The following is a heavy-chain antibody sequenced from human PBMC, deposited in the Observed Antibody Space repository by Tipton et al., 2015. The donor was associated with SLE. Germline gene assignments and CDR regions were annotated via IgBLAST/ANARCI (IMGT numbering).Heavy chain of an antibody. D-gene: IGHD3-22*01. CDR1: GGSISRCGYY. Sequence: TLSLTCTVSGGSISRCGYYWSWIRQHPGKGLEWIGYIYYSGSTYYNPSLKGRVTISADTSKNQFSLNLSSVTAADTAVYYCARDLTYYYDSRGLGGAFDIWGQGTMVTVSS. CDR2: IYYSGST. CDR3: ARDLTYYYDSRGLGGAFDI. V-gene: IGHV4-31*03. J-gene: IGHJ3*02.